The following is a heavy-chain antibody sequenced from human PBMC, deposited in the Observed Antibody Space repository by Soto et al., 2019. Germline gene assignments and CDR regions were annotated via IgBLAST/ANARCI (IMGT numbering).Heavy chain of an antibody. CDR2: TYYRSKWYN. J-gene: IGHJ6*02. CDR1: GDSVSSNSAA. V-gene: IGHV6-1*01. D-gene: IGHD6-13*01. Sequence: SQTLSLTCVISGDSVSSNSAAWNWIRRSPSRGLEWLGRTYYRSKWYNDYAVSVKSRIAINPDTSKNQFSLQLNSVTPEDTGVYYCARDLIAAAGPSYYYYYGMDVWGQGTTVTVSS. CDR3: ARDLIAAAGPSYYYYYGMDV.